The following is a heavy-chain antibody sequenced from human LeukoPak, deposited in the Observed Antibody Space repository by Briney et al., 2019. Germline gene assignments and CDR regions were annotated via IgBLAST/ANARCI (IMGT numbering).Heavy chain of an antibody. V-gene: IGHV1-2*02. CDR2: INPNSGGT. D-gene: IGHD3-9*01. CDR3: ARDLIGYYDILTGYYPTLDY. J-gene: IGHJ4*02. CDR1: GYTFTAYY. Sequence: GASVKVSCKASGYTFTAYYMHWVRQAPGQGLEWMGWINPNSGGTNYAQKFQGRVTMTRDTSISTAYMELSRLRSDDTAVYYCARDLIGYYDILTGYYPTLDYWGQGTLVTVSS.